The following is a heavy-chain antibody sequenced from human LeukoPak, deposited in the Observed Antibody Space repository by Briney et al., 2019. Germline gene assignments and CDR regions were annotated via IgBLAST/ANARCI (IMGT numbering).Heavy chain of an antibody. V-gene: IGHV4-30-2*02. CDR1: GGSISSGGYY. D-gene: IGHD4-17*01. J-gene: IGHJ6*02. CDR2: IYHSGST. CDR3: ARFPSGYGDYYYGMDV. Sequence: SETLSLTCTVSGGSISSGGYYWSWIRQPPGKGLESIGYIYHSGSTYYNPSLKSRVTISVDTSKNQFSLKLSSVTAADTAVYYCARFPSGYGDYYYGMDVWGQGTTVTVSS.